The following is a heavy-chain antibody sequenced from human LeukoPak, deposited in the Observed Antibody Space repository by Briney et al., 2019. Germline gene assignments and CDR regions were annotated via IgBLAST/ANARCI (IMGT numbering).Heavy chain of an antibody. CDR3: ARNYYDSIPFDY. CDR1: GFSFGDYG. CDR2: INWNGGSL. V-gene: IGHV3-20*04. D-gene: IGHD3-22*01. Sequence: GGSLRLSCAASGFSFGDYGMAWVRQTPGKGLEWVSDINWNGGSLGYADSVKGRFTISRDNAKKSLYLQMNSLRVEDTALYYCARNYYDSIPFDYWGPGTLVTVSS. J-gene: IGHJ4*02.